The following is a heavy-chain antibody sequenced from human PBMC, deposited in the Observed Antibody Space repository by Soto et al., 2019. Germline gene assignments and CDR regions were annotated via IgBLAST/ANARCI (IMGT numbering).Heavy chain of an antibody. CDR1: GFTFSSYA. CDR3: AREAYAFDI. CDR2: ISYDGSNK. J-gene: IGHJ3*02. Sequence: GGSLRRSCAASGFTFSSYAMHWVRQAPGKGLEWVAVISYDGSNKYYADSVKGRFTISRDNSKNTLYLQMNSLRAEDTAVYYCAREAYAFDIWGQGTMVTVSS. V-gene: IGHV3-30-3*01.